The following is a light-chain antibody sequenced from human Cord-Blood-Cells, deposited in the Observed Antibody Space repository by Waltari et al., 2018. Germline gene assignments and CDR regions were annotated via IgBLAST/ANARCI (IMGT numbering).Light chain of an antibody. CDR3: CSYAGSSTL. J-gene: IGLJ2*01. CDR1: SRDVGRYNL. CDR2: EGS. Sequence: QSALTQPASVSGSPGQSITISCTGTSRDVGRYNLFSWYQQHPGKAPKLMIYEGSKRPSGVSNRFSGSKSGNTASLTISGLQAEDEADYYCCSYAGSSTLFGGGTKLTVL. V-gene: IGLV2-23*01.